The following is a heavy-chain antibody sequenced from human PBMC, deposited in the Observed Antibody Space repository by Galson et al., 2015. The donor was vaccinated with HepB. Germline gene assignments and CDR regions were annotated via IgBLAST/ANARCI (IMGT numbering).Heavy chain of an antibody. Sequence: SLRLSCAASGFTFSSYSMHWVRQAPGKGLEWVANIKEDGSEKYYVDSVKGRVTITRDNAKNSLYLQMNSLRAEDTAVYYCARERAGGSYFGDAFDYWGQGTLVTVSS. CDR3: ARERAGGSYFGDAFDY. D-gene: IGHD1-26*01. CDR1: GFTFSSYS. V-gene: IGHV3-7*03. J-gene: IGHJ4*02. CDR2: IKEDGSEK.